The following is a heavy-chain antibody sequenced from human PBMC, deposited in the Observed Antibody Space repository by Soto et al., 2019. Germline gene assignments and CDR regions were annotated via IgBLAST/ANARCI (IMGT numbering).Heavy chain of an antibody. CDR1: GYTFTRYY. J-gene: IGHJ5*02. CDR3: ASITMRSSGLGWFDP. Sequence: SVKVSCKASGYTFTRYYMHWVRQAPGQGLEWMGWINPNSGGTNYAQKFQGWVTMTRDTSISTAYMELSRLRSDDTAVYYCASITMRSSGLGWFDPWRHGTLVPV. D-gene: IGHD3-22*01. CDR2: INPNSGGT. V-gene: IGHV1-2*04.